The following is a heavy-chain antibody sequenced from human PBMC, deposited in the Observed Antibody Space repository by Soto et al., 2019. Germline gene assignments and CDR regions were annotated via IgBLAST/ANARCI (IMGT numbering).Heavy chain of an antibody. J-gene: IGHJ6*02. CDR1: GGSISSYY. Sequence: SETLSLTCTISGGSISSYYWSWIRQTPGKGLEWIGYVYFSGSTYYNPSLKSRVTISVDTSENQFSLKLSSVTAADTAVYYCARDSEMATSGGLYYYYGMDVWGQGTTVTVSS. D-gene: IGHD5-12*01. V-gene: IGHV4-59*12. CDR2: VYFSGST. CDR3: ARDSEMATSGGLYYYYGMDV.